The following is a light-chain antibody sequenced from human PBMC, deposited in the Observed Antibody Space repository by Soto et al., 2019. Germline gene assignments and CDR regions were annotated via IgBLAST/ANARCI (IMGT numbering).Light chain of an antibody. J-gene: IGKJ4*01. CDR1: QGVGST. CDR3: QHYKTWPLA. CDR2: DAY. V-gene: IGKV3-15*01. Sequence: IVMTQSPATLSVSPGERVTLSCTASQGVGSTVNWYRQQPGQAPRLLIYDAYLRATGVPARFSGSGSGTEFTLTISSLQSEDFAVYYCQHYKTWPLAFGGGTKVDIK.